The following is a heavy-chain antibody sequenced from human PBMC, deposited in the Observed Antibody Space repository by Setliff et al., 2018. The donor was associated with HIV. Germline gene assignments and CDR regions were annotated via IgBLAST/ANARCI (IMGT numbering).Heavy chain of an antibody. J-gene: IGHJ4*02. Sequence: SETLSLTCTVSGGSISSSSYYWGWIRQPPGKGLEWIGEINHRGSNNCNPSLKSRVSISVDTSKNQLSLKLSSVTAADTAVYYCATLKMATIYRDFDYWGQGTLVTVSS. CDR2: INHRGSN. CDR3: ATLKMATIYRDFDY. V-gene: IGHV4-39*07. CDR1: GGSISSSSYY. D-gene: IGHD5-12*01.